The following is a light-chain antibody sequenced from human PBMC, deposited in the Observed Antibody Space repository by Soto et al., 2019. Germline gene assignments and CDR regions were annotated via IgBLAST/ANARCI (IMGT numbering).Light chain of an antibody. J-gene: IGKJ3*01. CDR2: GAS. V-gene: IGKV3-20*01. CDR3: QQYGSSPRVT. CDR1: QSVHSN. Sequence: EIVMTQSPATLSVSPGERATLSCRASQSVHSNLAWYQQKPGQAPRLLIYGASSRATGIPDRFSGSGSGTDFTLTISRLEPEDFAVYYCQQYGSSPRVTFGPGTKVDIK.